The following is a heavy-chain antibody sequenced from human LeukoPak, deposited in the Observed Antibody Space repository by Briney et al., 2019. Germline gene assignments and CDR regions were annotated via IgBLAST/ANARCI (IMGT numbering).Heavy chain of an antibody. V-gene: IGHV3-66*01. Sequence: GGSLRLSCAASGFTVSSNYMSRVRQAPGKGLEWVSFIYSDGSTYYADSVKGRFTISRDNSKNTMFLQMNSLRAEDTAVYYCARVIAARHFDYWGQGTLVTVSS. CDR2: IYSDGST. CDR1: GFTVSSNY. D-gene: IGHD6-6*01. J-gene: IGHJ4*02. CDR3: ARVIAARHFDY.